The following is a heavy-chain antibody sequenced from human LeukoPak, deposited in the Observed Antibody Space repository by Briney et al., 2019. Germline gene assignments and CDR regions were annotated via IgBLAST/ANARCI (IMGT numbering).Heavy chain of an antibody. Sequence: PGGSLRLSCAASGFTFSSYAMSWVRQAPGKGLEWVSAISGSGGSTYYADSVKGRFTISRDNAKNSLYLQMNSLRAEDTTVYYCARGDYGGLDYWGQGTLVTVSS. V-gene: IGHV3-23*01. J-gene: IGHJ4*02. CDR3: ARGDYGGLDY. D-gene: IGHD4-23*01. CDR2: ISGSGGST. CDR1: GFTFSSYA.